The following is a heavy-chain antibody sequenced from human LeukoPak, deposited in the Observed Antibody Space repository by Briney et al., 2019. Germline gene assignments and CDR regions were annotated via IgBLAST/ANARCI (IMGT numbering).Heavy chain of an antibody. V-gene: IGHV1-18*01. J-gene: IGHJ4*02. CDR3: ARGPLWFGQFYFDY. CDR2: ISTYNGKT. Sequence: ASVKVSCKASDYTFTTHGISWVRQAPGQGLEWMGWISTYNGKTNYAQKLQGRVTMTTDTSTSTAYMELRSLRSDDTAVYYCARGPLWFGQFYFDYWGQGTLVTVSS. CDR1: DYTFTTHG. D-gene: IGHD3-10*01.